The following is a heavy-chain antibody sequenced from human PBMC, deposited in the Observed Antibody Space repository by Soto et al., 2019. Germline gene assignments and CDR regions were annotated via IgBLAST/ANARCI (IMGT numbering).Heavy chain of an antibody. J-gene: IGHJ4*02. CDR2: IFPAHSDT. CDR3: ASSVVVPSTMNYFDY. V-gene: IGHV5-51*01. Sequence: LGESLKISCKGSGYSFSNYWIAWVRQMPGKGVEWMGIIFPAHSDTKYSPSFQGQVTISADKSISTAYLQWSSLKASDTAMYYCASSVVVPSTMNYFDYWGQGSLVTVSS. CDR1: GYSFSNYW. D-gene: IGHD2-15*01.